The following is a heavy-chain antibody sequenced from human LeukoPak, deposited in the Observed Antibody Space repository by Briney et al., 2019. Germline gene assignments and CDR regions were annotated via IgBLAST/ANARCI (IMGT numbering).Heavy chain of an antibody. D-gene: IGHD1-26*01. Sequence: GGSLRLSCAASGFTFSSYAMHWVRQAPGRGLEWVAVISYDGSNKYYADSVKGHSKNTLYLQMNSLRAEDTAVYYCAREPQWGLLPVVFYFDYWGQGTLVTVSS. J-gene: IGHJ4*02. V-gene: IGHV3-30-3*01. CDR2: ISYDGSNK. CDR3: AREPQWGLLPVVFYFDY. CDR1: GFTFSSYA.